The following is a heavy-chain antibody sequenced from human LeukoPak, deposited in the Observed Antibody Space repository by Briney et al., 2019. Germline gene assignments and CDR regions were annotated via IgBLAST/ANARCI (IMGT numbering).Heavy chain of an antibody. J-gene: IGHJ4*02. CDR2: ISGSGGST. V-gene: IGHV3-23*01. CDR3: AKEIYYDSTGPQY. CDR1: GFTFSRYG. Sequence: GGSLRLSCAASGFTFSRYGMSWVRQAPGKGLEWVSAISGSGGSTYYADSVKGRFTISRDNSKNTLYLQMNSLRAEDTAVYHCAKEIYYDSTGPQYWGQGTLVTVSS. D-gene: IGHD3-22*01.